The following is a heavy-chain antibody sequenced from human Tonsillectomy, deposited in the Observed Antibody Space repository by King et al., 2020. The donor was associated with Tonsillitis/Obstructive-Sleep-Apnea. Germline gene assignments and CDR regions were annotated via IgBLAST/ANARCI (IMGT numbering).Heavy chain of an antibody. D-gene: IGHD2-8*01. CDR1: GGSISSYY. CDR3: ARDMVLEAGGDAFDI. CDR2: FYYSGSA. V-gene: IGHV4-59*01. Sequence: QLQESGPGLVKPSETLSLTCTVSGGSISSYYWSWIRQPPGKGLKWIGYFYYSGSANYNPSLKSRVTISVDTSKNQFSLELSSVSAADTAMYYCARDMVLEAGGDAFDIWGQGTMVTVSS. J-gene: IGHJ3*02.